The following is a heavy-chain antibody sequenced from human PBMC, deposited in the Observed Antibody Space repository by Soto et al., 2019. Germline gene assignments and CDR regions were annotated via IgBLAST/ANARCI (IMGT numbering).Heavy chain of an antibody. V-gene: IGHV4-59*08. D-gene: IGHD3-9*01. CDR2: IYYRGHN. J-gene: IGHJ4*02. CDR3: ARHPGYDDILTSYTTYYFDY. Sequence: QVQLQESGPGLVKPSETLSLTCTVSGGSIGTYYWRWIRQPPGKGLEWIGYIYYRGHNDYNPSLKSGFTISLDTPKNTISLKLSYVTSADTAVYDCARHPGYDDILTSYTTYYFDYWCQGILVTGSS. CDR1: GGSIGTYY.